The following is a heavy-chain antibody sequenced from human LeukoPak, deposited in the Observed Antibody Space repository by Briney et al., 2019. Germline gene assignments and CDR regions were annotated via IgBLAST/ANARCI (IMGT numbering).Heavy chain of an antibody. Sequence: QPGGSLRLSCAAFGFTFNNYWMSWVRQAPGKGLEWVANINQDGSGKHYVDSVKGRFTISRDNAKNSLYLQMNSLRAEGTAVYFCAKASIAGAIGVLDYWGQGTLVTVSS. CDR2: INQDGSGK. CDR1: GFTFNNYW. CDR3: AKASIAGAIGVLDY. V-gene: IGHV3-7*01. J-gene: IGHJ4*02. D-gene: IGHD1-26*01.